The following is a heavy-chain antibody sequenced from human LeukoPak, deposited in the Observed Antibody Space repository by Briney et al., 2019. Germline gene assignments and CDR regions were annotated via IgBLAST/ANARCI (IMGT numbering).Heavy chain of an antibody. Sequence: SETLSLTCTVSGGSISSGSYYWSWIRQPAGKGLEWIGRIYTSGSTNYNPSLKSRVTISLDTSKNQFSLKLSSVTAADTAVYYCARESSGSYYGWGYFDLWGRGTLVTVSS. D-gene: IGHD1-26*01. V-gene: IGHV4-61*02. J-gene: IGHJ2*01. CDR2: IYTSGST. CDR1: GGSISSGSYY. CDR3: ARESSGSYYGWGYFDL.